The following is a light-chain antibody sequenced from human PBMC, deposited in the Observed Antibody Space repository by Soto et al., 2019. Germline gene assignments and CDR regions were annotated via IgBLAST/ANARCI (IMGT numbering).Light chain of an antibody. CDR1: QSVSGN. CDR2: DAS. V-gene: IGKV3-15*01. J-gene: IGKJ1*01. CDR3: YQYDTSPWT. Sequence: EIVMTQSPATLSVSPGERATLSCRASQSVSGNLAWYQQKPGQAPRLLIYDASTRATGIPARFSGSGSGTDFTLTISRLEPEDFAVYYCYQYDTSPWTFGQGTKVDIK.